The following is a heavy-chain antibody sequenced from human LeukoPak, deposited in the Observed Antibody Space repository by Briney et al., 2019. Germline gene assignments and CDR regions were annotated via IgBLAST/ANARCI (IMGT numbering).Heavy chain of an antibody. V-gene: IGHV1-8*03. CDR3: GREGFDY. CDR2: MNPNSGNT. CDR1: GYTFTNYD. J-gene: IGHJ4*02. Sequence: ASVKVSCKASGYTFTNYDINWVRQATGQGLEWMGYMNPNSGNTGYAQEFQGRVTITKDTSISTAYMELSSLRSEDTAVYYCGREGFDYWGQGTLVTVSS.